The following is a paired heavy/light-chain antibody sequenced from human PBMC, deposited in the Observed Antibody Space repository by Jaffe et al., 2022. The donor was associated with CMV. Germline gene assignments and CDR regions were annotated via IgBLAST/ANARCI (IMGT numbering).Heavy chain of an antibody. J-gene: IGHJ6*03. CDR3: GRDFSESYDYMDV. CDR2: ISSSSSDT. Sequence: QVQLVESGGGLVKPGGSLRLSCAASGFTFSDYYMSWIRQAPGKGLEWVSYISSSSSDTNYADSVKGRFTISRDNAKNSLYLQMNSLRVEDTAVYYCGRDFSESYDYMDVWGKGTTVTVSS. V-gene: IGHV3-11*06. D-gene: IGHD1-26*01. CDR1: GFTFSDYY.
Light chain of an antibody. CDR2: IYRDGTH. CDR1: SDYSSYT. CDR3: QTWGTGIQV. J-gene: IGLJ3*02. Sequence: QLALTQSPSASASLGASVKLTCTLSSDYSSYTIAWHQQQPEKGPRYLMKIYRDGTHRKGDGIPDRFSGSSSGAERYLSISGLQSEDEADYYCQTWGTGIQVFGGGTKLTVL. V-gene: IGLV4-69*01.